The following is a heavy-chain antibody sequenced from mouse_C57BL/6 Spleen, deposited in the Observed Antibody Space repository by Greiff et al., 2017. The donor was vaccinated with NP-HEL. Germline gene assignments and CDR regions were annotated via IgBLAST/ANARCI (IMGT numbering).Heavy chain of an antibody. Sequence: QVQLQQSGPGLVQPSQSLSITCTVSGFSLTSYGVHWVRQSPGKGLEWLGVIWSGGSTDYNAAFISRLSISKDNSKSQVFFKMNSLQADDTAIYYCARESYYGSSYENAMDYWGQGTSVTVSS. CDR1: GFSLTSYG. J-gene: IGHJ4*01. D-gene: IGHD1-1*01. CDR2: IWSGGST. V-gene: IGHV2-2*01. CDR3: ARESYYGSSYENAMDY.